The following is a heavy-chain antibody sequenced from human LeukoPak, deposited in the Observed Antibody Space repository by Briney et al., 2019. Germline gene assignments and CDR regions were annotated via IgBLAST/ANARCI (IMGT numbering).Heavy chain of an antibody. CDR2: ISGNNDNP. D-gene: IGHD2-2*01. J-gene: IGHJ4*01. Sequence: GAAVKLSLASSGYTFSNFGISRVRQPPGQGLEWMGWISGNNDNPNYGQKFQGRFTVTTDSSTSTAYMELRNLRSDDTAVYYCARDGTSTDDYW. CDR3: ARDGTSTDDY. V-gene: IGHV1-18*01. CDR1: GYTFSNFG.